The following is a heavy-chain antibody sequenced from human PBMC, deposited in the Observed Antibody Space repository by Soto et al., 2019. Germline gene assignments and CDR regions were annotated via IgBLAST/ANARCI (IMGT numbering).Heavy chain of an antibody. Sequence: SVTMSLPCTVCGGSISSSSYYSGWIRQPPGKGLECIGSIYYSGSTYYNPSLKSRVTIPVDTSKNQFSLKLSSVTAADTAVYYCARGGQLELRWSHSMDPWGQGATVTVS. J-gene: IGHJ6*02. CDR3: ARGGQLELRWSHSMDP. CDR1: GGSISSSSYY. V-gene: IGHV4-39*01. D-gene: IGHD1-7*01. CDR2: IYYSGST.